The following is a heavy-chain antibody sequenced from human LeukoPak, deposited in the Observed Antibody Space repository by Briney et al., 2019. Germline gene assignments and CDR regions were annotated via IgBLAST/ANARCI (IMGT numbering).Heavy chain of an antibody. J-gene: IGHJ4*02. CDR3: ARRARRGAVTSFDY. CDR2: IYYSGST. CDR1: GGSISSYY. V-gene: IGHV4-59*08. D-gene: IGHD4-17*01. Sequence: PSETLSLTCTVSGGSISSYYWSWIRQPPGKGLEWIGYIYYSGSTNYNPSLKSRVTISVDTSTNQFSLKLSSVTAADTAVYYCARRARRGAVTSFDYWGQGTLVTVSS.